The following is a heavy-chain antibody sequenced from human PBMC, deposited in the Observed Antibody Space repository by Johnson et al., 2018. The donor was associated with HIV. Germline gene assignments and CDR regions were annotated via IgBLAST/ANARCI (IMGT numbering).Heavy chain of an antibody. CDR2: IRYDGSNK. V-gene: IGHV3-30*02. J-gene: IGHJ3*02. Sequence: QVLLVESGGGVVQPGGSLRLSCAASGFTFISYGMHWVRQAPGKGLEWVAFIRYDGSNKYYADSVKGRFTISRDNSKNTLYLQMNSLRAEDTAVYYCAKDPGITMIAHAFDIWGQGTMVTVSS. D-gene: IGHD3-22*01. CDR1: GFTFISYG. CDR3: AKDPGITMIAHAFDI.